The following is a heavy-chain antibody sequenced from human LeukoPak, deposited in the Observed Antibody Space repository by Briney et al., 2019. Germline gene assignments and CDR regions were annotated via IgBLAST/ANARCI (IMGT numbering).Heavy chain of an antibody. D-gene: IGHD6-13*01. CDR2: IYYSGST. J-gene: IGHJ4*02. V-gene: IGHV4-30-4*01. CDR1: GGSISSGDYY. CDR3: ARGDSSTWSFKI. Sequence: SQTLSLACTVSGGSISSGDYYWSWIRQPPGKGLEWIAYIYYSGSTSYNPSLKSRVTISVDTSKNQFSLKLNSVTAADTAVYYCARGDSSTWSFKIWGQGTLVTVSS.